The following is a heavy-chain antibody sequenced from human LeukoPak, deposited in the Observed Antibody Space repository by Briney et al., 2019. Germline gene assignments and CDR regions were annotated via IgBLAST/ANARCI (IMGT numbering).Heavy chain of an antibody. J-gene: IGHJ3*01. Sequence: GGSLRLSCAASGFTFSSYAMHWVRQAPGKGLGWVAVISYDGFNKHYADSVKGRFTISRDNSKNTLYLQMNSLRAEDAAVYYCANEFRKGDVWGQGTMVTVSS. CDR3: ANEFRKGDV. V-gene: IGHV3-30-3*02. CDR2: ISYDGFNK. CDR1: GFTFSSYA.